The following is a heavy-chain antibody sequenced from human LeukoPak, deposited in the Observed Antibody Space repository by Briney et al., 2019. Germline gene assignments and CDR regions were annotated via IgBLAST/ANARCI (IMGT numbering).Heavy chain of an antibody. CDR2: INIDGSNT. CDR3: ARSLGGAYDY. Sequence: GGSLRLSCAASGFPFSSYWMHWVRQAPGKGLVWVSRINIDGSNTNYADSVKGRFTISRDNAENTLYLQMDSLRAEDTAVYYCARSLGGAYDYWGQGTLVTVSS. CDR1: GFPFSSYW. V-gene: IGHV3-74*01. D-gene: IGHD1-26*01. J-gene: IGHJ4*02.